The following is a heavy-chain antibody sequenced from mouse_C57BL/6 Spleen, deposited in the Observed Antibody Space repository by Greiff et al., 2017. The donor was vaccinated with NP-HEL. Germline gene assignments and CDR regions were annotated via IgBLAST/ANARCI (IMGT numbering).Heavy chain of an antibody. Sequence: EVQLQQSGAELVRPGASVKLSCTASGFNIKDDYMHWVKQRPEQGLEWIGWIDPENGDTEYASKFQGKATITADTSSNTAYLQLSSLTSEDTAVYYCTTGDYDGGSYWGQGTTLTVSS. CDR2: IDPENGDT. CDR3: TTGDYDGGSY. V-gene: IGHV14-4*01. J-gene: IGHJ2*01. D-gene: IGHD2-4*01. CDR1: GFNIKDDY.